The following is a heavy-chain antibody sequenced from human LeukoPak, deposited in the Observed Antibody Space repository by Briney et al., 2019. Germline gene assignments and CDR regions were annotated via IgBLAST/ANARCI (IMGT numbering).Heavy chain of an antibody. D-gene: IGHD3-10*01. Sequence: SETLSLTCTVSGGSVSSGSYYWSWIRQPPGKGLEWIGYIYYSGSTYYNPSLKSRVTISVDTSKNQFSLKLSSVTAADTAVYYCAREPVGELLGYWGQGTLVTVSS. CDR2: IYYSGST. V-gene: IGHV4-30-4*01. CDR3: AREPVGELLGY. CDR1: GGSVSSGSYY. J-gene: IGHJ4*02.